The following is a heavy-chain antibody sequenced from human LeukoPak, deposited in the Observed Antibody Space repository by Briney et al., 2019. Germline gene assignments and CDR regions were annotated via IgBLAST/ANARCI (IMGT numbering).Heavy chain of an antibody. CDR3: ARQDYVENWFDP. D-gene: IGHD3-16*01. CDR1: GFIFSAYA. J-gene: IGHJ5*02. Sequence: GGSLRLSCAPSGFIFSAYAMSWVRQAPGKGPEWVASISGSGGNTYHADSVKGRFTISRDNAKNSLYLQMNSLRAEDTAVYYCARQDYVENWFDPWGQGTLVTVSS. CDR2: ISGSGGNT. V-gene: IGHV3-23*01.